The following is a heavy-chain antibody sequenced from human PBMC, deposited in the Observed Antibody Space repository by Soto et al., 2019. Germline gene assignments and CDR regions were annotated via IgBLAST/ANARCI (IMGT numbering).Heavy chain of an antibody. CDR1: GFTFSSYG. V-gene: IGHV3-30*18. Sequence: QVQLVESGGGVVQPGRSLRLSCAASGFTFSSYGMHWVRQAPGKGLEWVAVISYDGSNKYYADSVKGRFTISRDNSKNTLYPQMNSLRAEDTAVYYCAKDLVNVVVVAATVLLPEDWGQGTLVTVSS. CDR2: ISYDGSNK. CDR3: AKDLVNVVVVAATVLLPED. J-gene: IGHJ4*02. D-gene: IGHD2-15*01.